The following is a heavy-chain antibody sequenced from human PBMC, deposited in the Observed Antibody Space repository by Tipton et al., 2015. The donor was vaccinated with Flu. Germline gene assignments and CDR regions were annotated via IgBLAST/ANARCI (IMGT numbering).Heavy chain of an antibody. CDR1: GGFVSSYY. CDR2: IYNNQYT. CDR3: ARDPSLGMPEYFDS. D-gene: IGHD2-2*01. J-gene: IGHJ4*02. V-gene: IGHV4-59*02. Sequence: TLSLTCTVSGGFVSSYYWNWIRQPPGKGLEWIGYIYNNQYTKYSPSLKSRVTVSVDPSMSQFSLRLTSVTAADTAVYYCARDPSLGMPEYFDSWGQGILVTASS.